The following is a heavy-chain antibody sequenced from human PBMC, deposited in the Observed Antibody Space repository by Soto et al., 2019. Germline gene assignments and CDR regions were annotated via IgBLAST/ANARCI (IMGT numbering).Heavy chain of an antibody. CDR1: GFTFSSYA. CDR2: ISYDGSNK. CDR3: AEGTRGYFDY. Sequence: GGSLRLSCAASGFTFSSYAMHWVRQAPGKGLEWVAVISYDGSNKYYADSVKGRFTISRDNSKNTLYLQMNSLRAEDTAMYYCAEGTRGYFDYWGQGTLVTVSS. D-gene: IGHD1-7*01. J-gene: IGHJ4*02. V-gene: IGHV3-30-3*02.